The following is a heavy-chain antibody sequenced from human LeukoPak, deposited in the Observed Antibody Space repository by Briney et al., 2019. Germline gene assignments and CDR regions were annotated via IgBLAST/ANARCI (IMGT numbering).Heavy chain of an antibody. CDR1: GGSFSGYY. Sequence: SETLSLTCAVYGGSFSGYYWSWIRQPPGKGLEWIGEINHSGSTNYNPSLKSRVTISVDTSKNQFSLKLSSVTAADTAVYYCARWYWKYVTSWGEGALVTVSS. CDR3: ARWYWKYVTS. CDR2: INHSGST. V-gene: IGHV4-34*01. D-gene: IGHD1-7*01. J-gene: IGHJ5*02.